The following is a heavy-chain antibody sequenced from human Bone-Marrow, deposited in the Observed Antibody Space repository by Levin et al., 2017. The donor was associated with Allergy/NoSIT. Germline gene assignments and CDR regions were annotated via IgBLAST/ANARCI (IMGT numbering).Heavy chain of an antibody. CDR2: ISGSGSNT. CDR3: AKDRYCTSPTGPLDY. CDR1: GITSSDYANYA. V-gene: IGHV3-23*01. J-gene: IGHJ4*02. Sequence: GGSLRLSCAASGITSSDYANYAMSWVRQAPGKGLEWVSIISGSGSNTYYADSVKGRFTISRDNSKNTLYLHMNSLRAEDTAIYDCAKDRYCTSPTGPLDYWGQGTLVTVSS. D-gene: IGHD2-2*01.